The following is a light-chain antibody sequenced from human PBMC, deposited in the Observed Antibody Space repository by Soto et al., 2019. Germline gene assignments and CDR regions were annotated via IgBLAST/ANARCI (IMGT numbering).Light chain of an antibody. CDR1: QSVRSN. CDR3: QQYNNWPPYT. CDR2: DAS. J-gene: IGKJ2*01. Sequence: EIVMTQSPATLSVSPGERAALSCRASQSVRSNLAWFQQKHGQAPSLLIYDASTPASCVPARFSGSGSETEFTLTFSSLPSEDFAVYYCQQYNNWPPYTFGQGTKLEIK. V-gene: IGKV3-15*01.